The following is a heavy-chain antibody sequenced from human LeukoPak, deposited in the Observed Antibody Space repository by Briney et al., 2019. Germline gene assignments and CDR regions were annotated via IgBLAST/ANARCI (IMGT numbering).Heavy chain of an antibody. D-gene: IGHD1-26*01. CDR2: ISAYNGNT. J-gene: IGHJ4*02. CDR3: AREDLGGSYYVDPLLFDY. Sequence: EASVKVSCKASGYTFTSYGISWVRQAPGQGLEWMGWISAYNGNTNYAQKLQGRVTMTTDTSTSTAYMELSSLRSEDTAVYYCAREDLGGSYYVDPLLFDYWGQGTLVTVSS. CDR1: GYTFTSYG. V-gene: IGHV1-18*01.